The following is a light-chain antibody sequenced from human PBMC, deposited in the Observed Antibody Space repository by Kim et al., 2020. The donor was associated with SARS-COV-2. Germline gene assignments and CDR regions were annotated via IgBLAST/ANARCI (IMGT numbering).Light chain of an antibody. J-gene: IGLJ2*01. CDR2: DVS. CDR1: SSDVGGYNY. CDR3: CSYAGSYTVV. V-gene: IGLV2-11*01. Sequence: QSALTQPRSVSGSPGQSVTISCTGTSSDVGGYNYVSWNQQHPGKAPKLMIYDVSKRPSGVPDRFSGSKSGNTASLTISGLQAEDEADYYCCSYAGSYTVVFGGGTQLTVL.